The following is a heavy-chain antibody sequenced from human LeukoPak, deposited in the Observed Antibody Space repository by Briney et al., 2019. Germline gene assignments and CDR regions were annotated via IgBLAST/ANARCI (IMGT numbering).Heavy chain of an antibody. V-gene: IGHV5-51*01. D-gene: IGHD3-3*01. Sequence: GESLKIPCKGSGYSFTNYWIGWVRQMPGKGLEWMGVIFPGDSDTRYSPSFQGQVTISADKSISTAYLQWSSLKASDTAMYYCARPRGGLTGYEAYYLDYWGQGTLVTVSA. J-gene: IGHJ4*02. CDR2: IFPGDSDT. CDR1: GYSFTNYW. CDR3: ARPRGGLTGYEAYYLDY.